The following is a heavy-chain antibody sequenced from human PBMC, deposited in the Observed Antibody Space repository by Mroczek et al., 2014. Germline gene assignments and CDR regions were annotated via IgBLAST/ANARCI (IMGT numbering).Heavy chain of an antibody. D-gene: IGHD6-13*01. CDR1: GGSISSGSYY. V-gene: IGHV4-61*02. CDR2: IYTSGST. Sequence: QVQLVESGPGLVKPSQTLSLTCTVSGGSISSGSYYWSWIRQPAGKGLEWIGRIYTSGSTNYNPSLKSRVTISVDTSKNQFSLKLSSVTAADTAVYYCAREVLGYSSSWYISWGQGTLVTVSS. J-gene: IGHJ4*02. CDR3: AREVLGYSSSWYIS.